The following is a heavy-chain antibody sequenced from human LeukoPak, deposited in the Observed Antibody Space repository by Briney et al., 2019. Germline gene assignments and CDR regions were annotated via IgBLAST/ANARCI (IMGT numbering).Heavy chain of an antibody. CDR3: ARDYGSSWYCYYYYMDV. Sequence: ASVKVSCKASGYTFTSYDIDWVRQATGQGLEWMGWMNPNSGNTGYAQKFQGRVTMTRNTSISTAYMELSSLRSEDTAVYYCARDYGSSWYCYYYYMDVWGKGTTVTISS. D-gene: IGHD6-13*01. V-gene: IGHV1-8*01. CDR2: MNPNSGNT. CDR1: GYTFTSYD. J-gene: IGHJ6*03.